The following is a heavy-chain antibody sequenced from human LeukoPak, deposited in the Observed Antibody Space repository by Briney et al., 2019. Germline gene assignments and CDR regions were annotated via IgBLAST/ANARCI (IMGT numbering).Heavy chain of an antibody. CDR1: GYSFTSYW. Sequence: GESLKISCKGSGYSFTSYWIGWVRQMPGKGLEWMGIIYPGDSNTRYSPSFQGQVTISADKSIGTAYLQWSSLKASDTAMYYCARLSIAAAGTFDYWGQGTLVTVSS. J-gene: IGHJ4*02. CDR2: IYPGDSNT. CDR3: ARLSIAAAGTFDY. V-gene: IGHV5-51*01. D-gene: IGHD6-13*01.